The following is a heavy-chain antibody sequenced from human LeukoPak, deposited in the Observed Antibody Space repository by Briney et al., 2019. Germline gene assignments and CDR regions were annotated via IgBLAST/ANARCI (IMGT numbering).Heavy chain of an antibody. CDR1: GFTFSSYA. CDR3: AKSNYYGSERDAFDI. Sequence: PGGSLRLSCAASGFTFSSYAMSWVRQAPGKGLEWVSAISGSGGSTYYADSVKGRFTISRDNSKNTLHLQMNSLRAEDTAVYYCAKSNYYGSERDAFDIWGQGTMVTVSS. V-gene: IGHV3-23*01. CDR2: ISGSGGST. D-gene: IGHD3-10*01. J-gene: IGHJ3*02.